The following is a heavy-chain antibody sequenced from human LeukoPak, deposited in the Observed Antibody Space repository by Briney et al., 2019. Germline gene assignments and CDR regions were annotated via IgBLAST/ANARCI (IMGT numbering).Heavy chain of an antibody. J-gene: IGHJ1*01. CDR3: ARDDRSYGGNPEYFQH. V-gene: IGHV4-38-2*02. Sequence: SETLSLTCTVSGYSISSGDYWGWIRQPPGKGLEWIGSIYYSGSTYYNPSLKSRVTISVDTSKNQFSLKLSSVTAADTAVYYCARDDRSYGGNPEYFQHWGQGTLVTVSS. CDR2: IYYSGST. D-gene: IGHD4-23*01. CDR1: GYSISSGDY.